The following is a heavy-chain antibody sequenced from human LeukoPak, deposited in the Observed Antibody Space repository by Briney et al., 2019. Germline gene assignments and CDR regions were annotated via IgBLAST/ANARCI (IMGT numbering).Heavy chain of an antibody. J-gene: IGHJ4*02. Sequence: GGSLRLSCAASGFTFSSYWMHWVRQAPGKGLVWVSRINSDGSSTSYADSVKGRFTISRDNAKNTLYLQMNSLRAEDTAVYYCAKEKRGSYYYDSSGQGPDGYYFDYWGQGTLVTVSS. D-gene: IGHD3-22*01. V-gene: IGHV3-74*01. CDR1: GFTFSSYW. CDR3: AKEKRGSYYYDSSGQGPDGYYFDY. CDR2: INSDGSST.